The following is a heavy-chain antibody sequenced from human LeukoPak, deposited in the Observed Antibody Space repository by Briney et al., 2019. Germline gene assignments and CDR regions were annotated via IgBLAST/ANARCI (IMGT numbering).Heavy chain of an antibody. CDR1: GYSNSGGFH. Sequence: SETLSLICTVSGYSNSGGFHLGWIRQPPGKGLEWIASIHQTGPSYYNSSLKGLATISIDTSKSQCSLSLTSVTAADSAVYYCGHYGSIGLPFDYWGQGILVTVSS. CDR3: GHYGSIGLPFDY. CDR2: IHQTGPS. V-gene: IGHV4-38-2*02. J-gene: IGHJ4*02. D-gene: IGHD3-22*01.